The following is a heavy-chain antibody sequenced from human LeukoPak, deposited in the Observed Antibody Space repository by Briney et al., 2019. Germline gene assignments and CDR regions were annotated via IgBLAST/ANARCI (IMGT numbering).Heavy chain of an antibody. CDR3: ARGNAPLPFDY. V-gene: IGHV3-21*01. CDR2: ISSDGGYI. CDR1: GFTSSPNS. Sequence: GGSLRLSCPGFGFTSSPNSIPWSRQAQGKGLEWVSSISSDGGYIYYADSVKGRFTISRDNAKNSVYLQMKSLRAEDTAVYYCARGNAPLPFDYWGQGTLVTVSS. J-gene: IGHJ4*02. D-gene: IGHD2-2*01.